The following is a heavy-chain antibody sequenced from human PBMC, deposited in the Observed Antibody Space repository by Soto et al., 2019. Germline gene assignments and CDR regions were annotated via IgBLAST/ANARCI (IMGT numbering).Heavy chain of an antibody. Sequence: GASVKVSCKASGYTFTSYYMHWVRQAPGQGLEWMGIINPSGGSTSYAQKFQGRVTMTRDTSTSTVYMELSSLRSEDTAVYYCARDESPGIAVAGLDYWGQGTLVTVSS. CDR3: ARDESPGIAVAGLDY. V-gene: IGHV1-46*01. CDR2: INPSGGST. D-gene: IGHD6-19*01. J-gene: IGHJ4*02. CDR1: GYTFTSYY.